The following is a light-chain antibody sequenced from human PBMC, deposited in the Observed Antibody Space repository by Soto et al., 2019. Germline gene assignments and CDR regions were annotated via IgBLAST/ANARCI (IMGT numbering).Light chain of an antibody. V-gene: IGKV3-20*01. CDR2: GAS. J-gene: IGKJ4*01. CDR3: QQYGTSPLT. Sequence: ETVLTQSPGTLSLSPGERATLSCRASQSVKNDYLAWYQQRPGLAPRLLIFGASGRATGIPARFSGSGSGTDFTLTISRLEPEDFASYYCQQYGTSPLTCGGGTKVEIK. CDR1: QSVKNDY.